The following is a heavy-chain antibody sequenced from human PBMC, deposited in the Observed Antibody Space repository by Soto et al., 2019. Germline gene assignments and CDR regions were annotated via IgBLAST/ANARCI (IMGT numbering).Heavy chain of an antibody. V-gene: IGHV4-59*01. Sequence: SETLSLTCTGSCGSISSYYWSWIRQPPGKGLEWIGYIYYSGSTNYNPSLKSRVTISVDTSKNQFSLKLSSVTAADTAVYYCARVGANDFWSGPTQYYFDYWGQGTLVTVSS. CDR2: IYYSGST. J-gene: IGHJ4*02. CDR3: ARVGANDFWSGPTQYYFDY. CDR1: CGSISSYY. D-gene: IGHD3-3*01.